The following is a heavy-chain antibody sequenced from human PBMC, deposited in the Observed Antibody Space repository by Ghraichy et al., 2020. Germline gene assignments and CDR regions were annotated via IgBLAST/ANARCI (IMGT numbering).Heavy chain of an antibody. CDR1: GYTFTGYY. CDR3: ARGGHGDFENFDY. J-gene: IGHJ4*02. V-gene: IGHV1-2*04. CDR2: INPNSGGT. D-gene: IGHD4-17*01. Sequence: ASVKVSCKASGYTFTGYYMHWVRQAPGQGLEWMGWINPNSGGTNYAQKFQGWVTMTRDTSISTAYMELSRLRSDDTAVYYCARGGHGDFENFDYWGQGTLVTVSS.